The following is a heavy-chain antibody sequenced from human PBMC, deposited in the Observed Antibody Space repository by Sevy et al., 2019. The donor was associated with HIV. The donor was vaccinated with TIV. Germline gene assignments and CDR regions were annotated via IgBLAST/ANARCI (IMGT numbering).Heavy chain of an antibody. Sequence: GGSLRLSCKASGFIFSRYGVHWVRQAPGKGLEWVSGISGSGVSTYYADSVKGRFTISRDNSRNTLYLQINSLRAEDTALYYCAKDLAYDNTYLDFWGQGTLVTVSS. D-gene: IGHD3-22*01. CDR2: ISGSGVST. CDR3: AKDLAYDNTYLDF. CDR1: GFIFSRYG. V-gene: IGHV3-23*01. J-gene: IGHJ4*02.